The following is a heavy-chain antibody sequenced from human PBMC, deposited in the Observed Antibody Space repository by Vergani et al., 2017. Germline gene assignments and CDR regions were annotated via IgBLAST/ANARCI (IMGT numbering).Heavy chain of an antibody. Sequence: EVQLLESGGGLVQPGGSLRLSCAASGFTFSSYAMSWVRQAPGKGLEWVSAISGSGGSTYYADSVKGRFTISRANSKNTLYLQMNSLRAEDTAVYYCAKGLVVAATFILFGRDAFDIRGQGTMVTVSS. CDR2: ISGSGGST. CDR3: AKGLVVAATFILFGRDAFDI. J-gene: IGHJ3*02. V-gene: IGHV3-23*01. CDR1: GFTFSSYA. D-gene: IGHD2-15*01.